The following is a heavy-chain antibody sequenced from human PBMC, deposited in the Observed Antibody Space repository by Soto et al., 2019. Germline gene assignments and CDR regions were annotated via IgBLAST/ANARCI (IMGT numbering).Heavy chain of an antibody. CDR3: ARAVGPLVDY. CDR1: GFMFSSYA. J-gene: IGHJ4*02. CDR2: KTYDGSNK. Sequence: QVQLVESGGGVVQPGRSLRLSCAASGFMFSSYAMHWVRQAPGKGLEWVAVKTYDGSNKYYADSVKGRFTISRDNSKNTQHLQMTMRRTEETGVYYCARAVGPLVDYWGQGNLVTVSS. V-gene: IGHV3-30-3*01. D-gene: IGHD1-1*01.